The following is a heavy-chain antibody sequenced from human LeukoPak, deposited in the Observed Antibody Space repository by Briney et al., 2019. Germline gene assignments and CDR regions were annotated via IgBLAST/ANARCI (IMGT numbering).Heavy chain of an antibody. CDR3: AKSMKDYDFWSGYFGTFDY. CDR2: ISGSGGST. J-gene: IGHJ4*02. Sequence: GGSLRLSCAASGFTFSSYAMSWVRQAPGKGLEWVSAISGSGGSTYYADSVKGRFTISRDNSKNTLYLQMNSLRAEDTAVYYCAKSMKDYDFWSGYFGTFDYWGQGTLVTVSS. CDR1: GFTFSSYA. V-gene: IGHV3-23*01. D-gene: IGHD3-3*01.